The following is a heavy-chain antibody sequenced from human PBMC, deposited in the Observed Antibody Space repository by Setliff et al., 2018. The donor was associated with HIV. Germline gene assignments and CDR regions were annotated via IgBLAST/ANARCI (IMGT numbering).Heavy chain of an antibody. Sequence: PSETLSLTCTVSGGSISSSSYYWGWIRQPPGKGLEWIGSIYYSGSTYYNPSLKSRVTISVDTSKNQFSLKLSSVTAADTAVYYCARHSPIGEIFKWFDPWGQGTLVTVSS. V-gene: IGHV4-39*01. D-gene: IGHD3-10*01. CDR2: IYYSGST. CDR3: ARHSPIGEIFKWFDP. J-gene: IGHJ5*02. CDR1: GGSISSSSYY.